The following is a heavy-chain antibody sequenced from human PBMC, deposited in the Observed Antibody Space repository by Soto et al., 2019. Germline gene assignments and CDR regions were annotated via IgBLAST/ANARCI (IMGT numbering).Heavy chain of an antibody. CDR3: ARDAGGSCYFRKSLCRYGMDV. CDR1: GFTFSSYD. Sequence: GESLKISCAASGFTFSSYDMHWVRQATGKGLEWVSAIGTAGDTYYPGSVKGRFTISRENAKNSLYLQMNSLRAEDTAVYYCARDAGGSCYFRKSLCRYGMDVWGQGTTVTVSS. J-gene: IGHJ6*02. CDR2: IGTAGDT. V-gene: IGHV3-13*01. D-gene: IGHD2-15*01.